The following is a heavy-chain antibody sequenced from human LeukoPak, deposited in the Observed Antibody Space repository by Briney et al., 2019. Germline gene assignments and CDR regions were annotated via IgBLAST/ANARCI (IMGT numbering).Heavy chain of an antibody. J-gene: IGHJ3*02. CDR3: FLAAGAFDI. CDR1: GFTFSSYW. D-gene: IGHD3-3*01. Sequence: GGSLRLSCAASGFTFSSYWMPWVRQAPGKGLVWVSRINSDGSSTSYADSVKGRYTISRDNAKNTLYLQMNSLRAEDTAVYYCFLAAGAFDIWGQGTMVTVSS. CDR2: INSDGSST. V-gene: IGHV3-74*01.